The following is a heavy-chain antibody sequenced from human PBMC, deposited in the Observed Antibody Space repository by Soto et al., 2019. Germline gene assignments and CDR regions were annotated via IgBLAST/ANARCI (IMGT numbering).Heavy chain of an antibody. CDR1: GGSISSYY. V-gene: IGHV4-59*08. J-gene: IGHJ4*02. CDR3: ARGDGDYKIDY. Sequence: SETLSLTCTVSGGSISSYYWSWIRQPPGKGLEWIGYIYYSGSTNYNPSLKSRVTISVDTSKNQFSLKLSSVTAADTAVYYCARGDGDYKIDYWGQGTLVTVSS. CDR2: IYYSGST. D-gene: IGHD4-17*01.